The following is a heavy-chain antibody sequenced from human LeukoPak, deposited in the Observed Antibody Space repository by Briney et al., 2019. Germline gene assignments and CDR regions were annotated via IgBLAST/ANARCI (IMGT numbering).Heavy chain of an antibody. J-gene: IGHJ5*02. Sequence: ASVKVSCKASGYTFTSYGISWVRQAPGQGLEWMGWISAYNGNTNYAQKLQGRVTMTTDTSTSTAYMELSSLRSEDTAVYYCARDPSYLVGATNNWFDPWGQGTLVTVSS. CDR2: ISAYNGNT. V-gene: IGHV1-18*01. D-gene: IGHD1-26*01. CDR3: ARDPSYLVGATNNWFDP. CDR1: GYTFTSYG.